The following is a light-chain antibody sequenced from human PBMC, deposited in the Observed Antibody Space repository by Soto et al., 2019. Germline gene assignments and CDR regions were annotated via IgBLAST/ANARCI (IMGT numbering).Light chain of an antibody. CDR3: QQTLSFPPT. V-gene: IGKV1-12*01. CDR1: QAIESR. Sequence: DIQMTQSPSSVSASVGDRVTITCRASQAIESRLAWYQQKPGEAPKLLIFTGSLLHSGVPPRFSCSGSGTDFTLTISSLQPEDFATYYCQQTLSFPPTFGQGTKV. CDR2: TGS. J-gene: IGKJ1*01.